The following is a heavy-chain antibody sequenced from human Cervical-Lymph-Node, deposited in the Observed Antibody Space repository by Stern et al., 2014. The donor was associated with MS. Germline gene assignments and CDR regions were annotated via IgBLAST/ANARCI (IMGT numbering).Heavy chain of an antibody. CDR2: FDPEHGET. V-gene: IGHV1-24*01. D-gene: IGHD2-21*02. CDR1: GYTLSEIS. CDR3: ATHRGRVTYYYGMDV. J-gene: IGHJ6*02. Sequence: VQLVQSGAEVNKPGASVKVSCKVSGYTLSEISMHWVRQAPGKGLEWMGGFDPEHGETRYAQKFQGRVTMAEDRSTDTAYMELSSLRSEDTAVYYCATHRGRVTYYYGMDVWGQGTTVTVSS.